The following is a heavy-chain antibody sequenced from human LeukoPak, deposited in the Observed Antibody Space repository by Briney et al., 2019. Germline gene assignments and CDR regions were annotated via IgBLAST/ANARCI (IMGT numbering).Heavy chain of an antibody. CDR2: IYYRGST. Sequence: PSETLSLTCTVSGGSISSYYWSWIRQPPGKGLEWIGYIYYRGSTNYNPSLKSRVTISVDTSKNQFSLKLSSVTAADTAVYYCAKAMRAHWYLDLWGRGTLVTVSS. CDR3: AKAMRAHWYLDL. J-gene: IGHJ2*01. V-gene: IGHV4-59*01. CDR1: GGSISSYY.